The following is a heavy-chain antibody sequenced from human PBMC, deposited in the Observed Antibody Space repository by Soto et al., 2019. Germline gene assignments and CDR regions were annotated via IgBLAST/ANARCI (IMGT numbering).Heavy chain of an antibody. CDR3: ARAPDHYYYYYMDV. CDR1: GGSISSYY. CDR2: IYYSGST. Sequence: PSETLSLTCTVSGGSISSYYWSWIRQPPGKGLEWIGYIYYSGSTNYNPSLKSRVTISVDTSKNQFSLKLSSVTAADTAVYYCARAPDHYYYYYMDVWGKGTTVTVS. V-gene: IGHV4-59*01. J-gene: IGHJ6*03.